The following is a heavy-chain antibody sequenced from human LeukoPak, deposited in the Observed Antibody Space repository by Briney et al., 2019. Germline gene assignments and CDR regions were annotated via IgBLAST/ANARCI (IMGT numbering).Heavy chain of an antibody. CDR3: ARYSAVAGTGIDY. CDR1: GFTFSSYG. D-gene: IGHD6-19*01. Sequence: PGGSLRLSCAASGFTFSSYGLHWVRQPPGKGLEWVAFIQYDGSNKYYADSVKGRFTISRDNSKNTLYLQMNSLRSDDTAVYYCARYSAVAGTGIDYWGQGTLVTVSS. V-gene: IGHV3-30*02. J-gene: IGHJ4*02. CDR2: IQYDGSNK.